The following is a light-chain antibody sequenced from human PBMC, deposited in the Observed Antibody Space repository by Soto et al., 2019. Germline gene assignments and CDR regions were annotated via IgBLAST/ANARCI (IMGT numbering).Light chain of an antibody. V-gene: IGKV1-8*01. CDR1: QGISSY. Sequence: AIRMTQSPSSFSASTGDRVTITCRASQGISSYLAWYQQKPGKAPKLLVYGASTLQSGIPSRFSGSGSGTDFTLTISSLQSEDFATYSCQQYYSYPYTFGQGTKLEI. CDR3: QQYYSYPYT. J-gene: IGKJ2*01. CDR2: GAS.